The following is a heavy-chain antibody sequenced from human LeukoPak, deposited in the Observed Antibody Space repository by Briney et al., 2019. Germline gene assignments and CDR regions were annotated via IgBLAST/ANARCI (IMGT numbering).Heavy chain of an antibody. CDR1: GVTFRSYG. D-gene: IGHD5-12*01. Sequence: HPGGSLRLSCAVSGVTFRSYGMHWVRQAPGKGLEWVALISSDGNDKLYGDSVRGRFTISRDDSKSTLYLQMNSLRAEDAAVYYCTTKVTRGNSGDDYDDWGQGTPVTVSS. V-gene: IGHV3-30*03. CDR2: ISSDGNDK. CDR3: TTKVTRGNSGDDYDD. J-gene: IGHJ4*02.